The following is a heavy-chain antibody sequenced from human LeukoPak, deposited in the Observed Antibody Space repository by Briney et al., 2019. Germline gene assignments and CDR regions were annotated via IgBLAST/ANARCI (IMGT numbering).Heavy chain of an antibody. J-gene: IGHJ4*02. CDR3: ARAYDSSGYIPYY. CDR2: IYPGDSDT. D-gene: IGHD3-22*01. CDR1: GYSFTSYW. V-gene: IGHV5-51*01. Sequence: GESLKISCKGSGYSFTSYWIGWVRQMPGKGLEWMAIIYPGDSDTRYSPSFQGQVTISADKSISTAYLQWSSLKASDTAMYYCARAYDSSGYIPYYWGQGTLVTVSS.